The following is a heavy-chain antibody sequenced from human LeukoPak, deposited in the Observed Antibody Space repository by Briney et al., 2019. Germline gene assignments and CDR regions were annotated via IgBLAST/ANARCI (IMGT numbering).Heavy chain of an antibody. Sequence: GGSLRLSCAASGFTFSSYSMNWVRQTPGKGLEWVSSISSSSGYINYADSVKGRFTVSRVNAKNSLYLQMNSLRAEDTAVYYCARDSGYCSSTGCYVHYFDYWGQGTLVTVSS. V-gene: IGHV3-21*01. CDR2: ISSSSGYI. D-gene: IGHD2-2*01. CDR3: ARDSGYCSSTGCYVHYFDY. J-gene: IGHJ4*02. CDR1: GFTFSSYS.